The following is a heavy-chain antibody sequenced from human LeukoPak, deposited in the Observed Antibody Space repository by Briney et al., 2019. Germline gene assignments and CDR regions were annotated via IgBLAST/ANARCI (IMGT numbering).Heavy chain of an antibody. CDR2: IYSSGST. J-gene: IGHJ6*02. V-gene: IGHV4-61*01. CDR1: GGSVSSDSYF. Sequence: SETLSLTCSVSGGSVSSDSYFWNWVRQPPGKGLEWIGYIYSSGSTNYNRSLKSRVTISLDTSKNQFSLKLSSVTAADTAVYYCARDYYGMDVWGQGTTVTVSS. CDR3: ARDYYGMDV.